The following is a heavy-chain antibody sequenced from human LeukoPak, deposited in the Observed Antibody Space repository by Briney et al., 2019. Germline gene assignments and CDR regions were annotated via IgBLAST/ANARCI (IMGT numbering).Heavy chain of an antibody. J-gene: IGHJ6*03. CDR3: ARGGSTIFGVGEPNYMDV. CDR2: MSPNSGYS. Sequence: ASVKVSCKASGYTFTSYDINLVRQANGQGLDWMGRMSPNSGYSVYAQKFQGRVTMTTNTSIITAYMEVSSLRSEDTAVYYCARGGSTIFGVGEPNYMDVWGKGTTVTVSS. CDR1: GYTFTSYD. V-gene: IGHV1-8*01. D-gene: IGHD3-3*01.